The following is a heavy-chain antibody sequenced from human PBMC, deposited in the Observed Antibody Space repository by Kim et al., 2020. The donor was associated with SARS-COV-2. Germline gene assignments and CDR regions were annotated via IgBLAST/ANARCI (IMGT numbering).Heavy chain of an antibody. CDR1: GGSFSGYY. CDR2: INHSGST. CDR3: ARAGYFRITFGGVTPNWFDP. D-gene: IGHD3-16*01. V-gene: IGHV4-34*01. J-gene: IGHJ5*02. Sequence: SETLSLTCAVYGGSFSGYYWSWIRQPPGKGLEWIGEINHSGSTNYNPSLKSRVTISVDTSKNQFSLKLSSVTAADTAVYYCARAGYFRITFGGVTPNWFDPWGQGTLVTVSS.